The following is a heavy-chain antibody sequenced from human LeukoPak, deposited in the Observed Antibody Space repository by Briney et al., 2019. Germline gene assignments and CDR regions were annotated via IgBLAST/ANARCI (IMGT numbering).Heavy chain of an antibody. V-gene: IGHV3-21*01. CDR3: ARYGSGKEDDAFDI. CDR1: GFTFSSYS. Sequence: PGGSLRLSCAASGFTFSSYSMNWVRQAPGKGLEWVSSISSSSSYIYYADSVKGRFTISRDNAKNSLYLQMNSLRAEDTAVYYCARYGSGKEDDAFDIWGQGTMVTVSS. D-gene: IGHD6-19*01. CDR2: ISSSSSYI. J-gene: IGHJ3*02.